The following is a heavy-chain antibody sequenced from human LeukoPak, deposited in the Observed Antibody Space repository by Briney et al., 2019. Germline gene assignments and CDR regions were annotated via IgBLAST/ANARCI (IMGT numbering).Heavy chain of an antibody. V-gene: IGHV3-66*01. J-gene: IGHJ4*02. Sequence: GGSLRLSCAASGFTVSSNYMSWVRQAPGKGLEWVSVIYSGGSTYYADSVKGRLTISRDNSKNTLYLQMNSLRAEDTAVYYCARGVNYFVLEYWGQGTLVTISS. D-gene: IGHD3-10*02. CDR2: IYSGGST. CDR3: ARGVNYFVLEY. CDR1: GFTVSSNY.